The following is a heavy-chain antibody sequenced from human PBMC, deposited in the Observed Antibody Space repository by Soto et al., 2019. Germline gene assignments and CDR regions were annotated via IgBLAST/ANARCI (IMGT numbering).Heavy chain of an antibody. V-gene: IGHV2-26*01. CDR2: IFSNDEK. J-gene: IGHJ4*02. D-gene: IGHD4-17*01. CDR3: ARFYGDYERLVQYYFDY. CDR1: GFSLSNARMG. Sequence: QVTLKESGPVLVKPTETLTLTCTVSGFSLSNARMGVSWIRQPPGKALEWLAHIFSNDEKSYSTSLKSRLTISKDTSKSQVVLTMTNMDPVDTATYYFARFYGDYERLVQYYFDYWGQGTLVTVSS.